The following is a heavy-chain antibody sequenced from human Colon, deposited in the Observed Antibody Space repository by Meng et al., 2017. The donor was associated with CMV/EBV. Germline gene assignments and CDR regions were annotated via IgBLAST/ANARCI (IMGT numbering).Heavy chain of an antibody. Sequence: GGSLRLSCAASGFTFSSCGMNWVRQAPGKGLDWVSYISSSGTIYYSDSVKSRFTISRDNAKNSLYLQMNSLRAEDTAVYFCARDYYDTSGSIWGQGTLVTVSS. J-gene: IGHJ4*02. V-gene: IGHV3-48*03. CDR1: GFTFSSCG. CDR3: ARDYYDTSGSI. CDR2: ISSSGTI. D-gene: IGHD3-22*01.